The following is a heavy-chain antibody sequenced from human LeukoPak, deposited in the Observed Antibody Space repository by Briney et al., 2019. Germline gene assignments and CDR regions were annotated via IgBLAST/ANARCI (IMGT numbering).Heavy chain of an antibody. CDR1: GGSFSGYY. CDR2: INHSGST. D-gene: IGHD2-8*01. Sequence: SETLSLTCAVYGGSFSGYYWSWIRQPPGKGREWIGEINHSGSTNYNTSLKSRVTISVDTSKNQFSLKLSSVTAADTAVYYCARGRGVYARDFDYWGQGTLVTVSS. CDR3: ARGRGVYARDFDY. J-gene: IGHJ4*02. V-gene: IGHV4-34*01.